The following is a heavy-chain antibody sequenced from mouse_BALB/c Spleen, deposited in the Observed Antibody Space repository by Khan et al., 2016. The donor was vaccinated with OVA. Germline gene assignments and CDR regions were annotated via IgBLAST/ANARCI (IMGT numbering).Heavy chain of an antibody. J-gene: IGHJ4*01. Sequence: QVQLQQPGPDLVKPGASVTISCKASGYTFTTYYIHWVKQRPGQGLEWIGWIYPGSFNTNYSEKFKGKATLTADKSSSTAYMHLNSLTSEDSAVYFCAREDYFLGDAMDHWGQGTSVTVSS. D-gene: IGHD1-1*01. CDR2: IYPGSFNT. V-gene: IGHV1S56*01. CDR1: GYTFTTYY. CDR3: AREDYFLGDAMDH.